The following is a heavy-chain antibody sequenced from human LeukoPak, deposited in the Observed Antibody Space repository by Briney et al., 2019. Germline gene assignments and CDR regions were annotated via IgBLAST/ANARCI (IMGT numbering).Heavy chain of an antibody. J-gene: IGHJ4*02. CDR2: IYHSGST. Sequence: PAETLSLTCTVSGVSISSYYWAWIRQPPGKGLEWVGYIYHSGSTNYNPSLKSRVTISVDTSKKQFSLKLSSVTAADTAVYYCAREAYTSGFFYFDFWGQGTLVTVSS. V-gene: IGHV4-59*01. CDR1: GVSISSYY. D-gene: IGHD6-25*01. CDR3: AREAYTSGFFYFDF.